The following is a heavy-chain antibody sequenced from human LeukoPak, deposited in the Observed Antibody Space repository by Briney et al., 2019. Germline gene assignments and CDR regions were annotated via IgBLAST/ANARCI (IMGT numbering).Heavy chain of an antibody. Sequence: SETLSLTCTVSGGSISSYYWSWIRQPPGKGLEWIGYIYYSGSTNYNPSLKSRVTISVDRSKNQFSLKLSSVTAADTAVYYCAKYYGSGSYSSNFLNFDFWGQGTLVTVSS. CDR2: IYYSGST. V-gene: IGHV4-59*12. CDR1: GGSISSYY. CDR3: AKYYGSGSYSSNFLNFDF. D-gene: IGHD3-10*01. J-gene: IGHJ4*02.